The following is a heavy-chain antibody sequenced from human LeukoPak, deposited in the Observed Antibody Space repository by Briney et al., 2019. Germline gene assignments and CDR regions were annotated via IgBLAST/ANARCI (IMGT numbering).Heavy chain of an antibody. D-gene: IGHD2-15*01. CDR3: ARDCIGCHGFDY. CDR1: GYTFTNYG. V-gene: IGHV1-18*01. J-gene: IGHJ4*02. Sequence: ASVKVSCKTSGYTFTNYGISWVRQALGQGLEWMGWISAYSDNTNYAQKFQGRVTMTSDTSTSTAYMELRSLISDDTAVYYCARDCIGCHGFDYWGQGTLVTVSS. CDR2: ISAYSDNT.